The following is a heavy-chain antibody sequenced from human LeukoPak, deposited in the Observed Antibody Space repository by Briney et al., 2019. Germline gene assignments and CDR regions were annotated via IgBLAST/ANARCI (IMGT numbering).Heavy chain of an antibody. J-gene: IGHJ5*02. CDR1: GGSISSYY. V-gene: IGHV4-4*07. CDR3: ARELGYCSSTSCYDWFDP. D-gene: IGHD2-2*01. CDR2: IYTSGST. Sequence: SETRSLTCTVSGGSISSYYWSWIRQPAGKGLQWIGRIYTSGSTNYNPSLKSRVTMSVDTSKNQFSLKLSSVTAADTAVYYCARELGYCSSTSCYDWFDPWGQGTLVTVSS.